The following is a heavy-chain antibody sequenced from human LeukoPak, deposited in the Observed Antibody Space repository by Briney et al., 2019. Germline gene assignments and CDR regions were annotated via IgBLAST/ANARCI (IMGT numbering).Heavy chain of an antibody. CDR3: ARRATTSRFTLVRNNPVRFYYYYMDV. J-gene: IGHJ6*03. CDR2: INHTGST. CDR1: GYSISSGYY. V-gene: IGHV4-38-2*02. Sequence: SETLSLTCTVSGYSISSGYYWGWIRQPPGKGLEWIGEINHTGSTNYNPSLKSRVIISADTSKNQFSLKLSSVTAADTAVFYCARRATTSRFTLVRNNPVRFYYYYMDVWGKGTTVTISS. D-gene: IGHD3-10*01.